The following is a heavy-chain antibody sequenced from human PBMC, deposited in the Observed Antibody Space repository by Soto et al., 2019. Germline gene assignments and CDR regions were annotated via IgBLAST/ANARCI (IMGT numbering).Heavy chain of an antibody. Sequence: GGSLRLSCAASGFTFRSYWMNGVRQAPGEGLEWVANIKQDGSEKYYVDSVKGRFTISRDNAKNALYLQMNSLRTEDTAVYYCARDPPHTVTTPYYFDYWGQGTLVTVSS. CDR3: ARDPPHTVTTPYYFDY. CDR2: IKQDGSEK. CDR1: GFTFRSYW. J-gene: IGHJ4*02. D-gene: IGHD4-17*01. V-gene: IGHV3-7*01.